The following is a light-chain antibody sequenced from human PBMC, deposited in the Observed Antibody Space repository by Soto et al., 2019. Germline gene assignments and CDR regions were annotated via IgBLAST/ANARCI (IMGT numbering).Light chain of an antibody. Sequence: QSALTQPASVSGSPGQSITISCTGTSSDVGAYNFVSWYQQHPGKAPKLMIYEVIHRPSGIPTRFSGSKSGNTASLTISGVQAEDEADYYCSAYTTSSTLVFGTGTKVTVL. CDR1: SSDVGAYNF. V-gene: IGLV2-14*01. CDR3: SAYTTSSTLV. J-gene: IGLJ1*01. CDR2: EVI.